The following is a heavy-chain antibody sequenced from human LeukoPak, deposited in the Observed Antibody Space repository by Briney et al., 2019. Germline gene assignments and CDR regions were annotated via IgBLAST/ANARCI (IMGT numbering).Heavy chain of an antibody. D-gene: IGHD6-19*01. CDR2: IGQDGNGK. Sequence: GGSLRLSCAASGFPFSSYWMSWVRQAPGKGLEWVANIGQDGNGKNYVDSVKGRFTVSRDNAKNSLYLQMDSLRVEDTAFYYCAKDNRRHYTSGPNPDSLHWGQGALVTVSS. J-gene: IGHJ4*02. CDR3: AKDNRRHYTSGPNPDSLH. V-gene: IGHV3-7*03. CDR1: GFPFSSYW.